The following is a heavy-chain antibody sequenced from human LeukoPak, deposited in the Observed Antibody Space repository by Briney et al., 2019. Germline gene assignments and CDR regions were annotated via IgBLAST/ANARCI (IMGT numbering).Heavy chain of an antibody. CDR3: ARDFMYGSGPLDY. Sequence: PSETLSLTCAVYGGSFSSGSFSDYFWTWIRQPPGKGLEWIGESNHGGRTNYNPSLKSRVSISVDTSKNQFSLKMPSVTAADTAFYYCARDFMYGSGPLDYWGQGGLVIVSS. CDR2: SNHGGRT. V-gene: IGHV4-34*01. CDR1: GGSFSSGSFSDYF. D-gene: IGHD3-10*01. J-gene: IGHJ4*02.